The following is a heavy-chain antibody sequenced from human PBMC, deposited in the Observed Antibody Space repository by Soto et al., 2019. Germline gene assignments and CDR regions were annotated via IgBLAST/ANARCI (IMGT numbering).Heavy chain of an antibody. D-gene: IGHD3-3*01. Sequence: EVQLLESGGGLVQPGGSLRLSCAASGFTFSSYAMSWVRQAPGKGLECVSAISGSGGSTYYADSVKGRFTISRDNSKNTLYLQMNSLRAEDTAVYYCAKSPGYDFWSGATEGLFDYWGQGTLVTVSS. CDR2: ISGSGGST. V-gene: IGHV3-23*01. CDR3: AKSPGYDFWSGATEGLFDY. CDR1: GFTFSSYA. J-gene: IGHJ4*02.